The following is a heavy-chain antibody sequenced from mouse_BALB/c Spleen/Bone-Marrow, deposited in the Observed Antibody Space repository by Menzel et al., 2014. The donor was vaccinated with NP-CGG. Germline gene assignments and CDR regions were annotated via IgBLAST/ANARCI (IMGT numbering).Heavy chain of an antibody. J-gene: IGHJ4*01. CDR1: GFSLTRYG. Sequence: VKLVESGPGLMQPSQRLSITCSVSGFSLTRYGIHWVRQSPGKGLEWLGVIWSGGSTDYNAAFISRLSINKDNSKSQVFFKMNSLQANDTAIYYCARDYYYGSRAMDYWGQGTSVTVSS. V-gene: IGHV2-2*02. CDR3: ARDYYYGSRAMDY. CDR2: IWSGGST. D-gene: IGHD1-1*01.